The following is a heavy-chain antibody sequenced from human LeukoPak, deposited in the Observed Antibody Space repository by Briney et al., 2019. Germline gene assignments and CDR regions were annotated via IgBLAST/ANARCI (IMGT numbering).Heavy chain of an antibody. CDR3: ARDSQRITMVRGLSYFDY. D-gene: IGHD3-10*01. CDR2: IIPIFGTA. J-gene: IGHJ4*02. V-gene: IGHV1-69*13. CDR1: GGTFSSYA. Sequence: EASVKVSCKASGGTFSSYAISWVRQAPGQGLEWMGGIIPIFGTANYAQKFQGRVTITADESTSTAYMELSSLRSEDTAVYYCARDSQRITMVRGLSYFDYWGQGTLVTVSS.